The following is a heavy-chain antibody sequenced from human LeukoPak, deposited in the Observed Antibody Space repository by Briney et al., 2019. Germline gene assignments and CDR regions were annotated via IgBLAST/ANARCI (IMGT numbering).Heavy chain of an antibody. V-gene: IGHV4-38-2*01. CDR2: IYHSGST. CDR3: ARTTVVIRNFEY. D-gene: IGHD4-23*01. CDR1: GYSISSGYY. J-gene: IGHJ4*02. Sequence: EASETLSLTCAVSGYSISSGYYWGWIRQPPGKGLEWIGSIYHSGSTYYNPSLKSRVTISVDTSKNQFSLKLSSVTAADTAVYYCARTTVVIRNFEYWGQGTLVTVSS.